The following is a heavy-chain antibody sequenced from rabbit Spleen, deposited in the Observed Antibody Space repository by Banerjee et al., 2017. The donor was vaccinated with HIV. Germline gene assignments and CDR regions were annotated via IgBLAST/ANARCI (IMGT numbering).Heavy chain of an antibody. CDR2: IYTGSGST. CDR1: GFDLSSAYD. Sequence: EESGGNLVKPGASLTLTCKASGFDLSSAYDMCWVRQAPGKGLEWLGCIYTGSGSTYYASWAKGRFTLAKSSSTMVTLQMTSLTAADTATYFCARGIDYTFHLWGQGTLVTVS. J-gene: IGHJ4*01. V-gene: IGHV1S40*01. CDR3: ARGIDYTFHL. D-gene: IGHD2-1*01.